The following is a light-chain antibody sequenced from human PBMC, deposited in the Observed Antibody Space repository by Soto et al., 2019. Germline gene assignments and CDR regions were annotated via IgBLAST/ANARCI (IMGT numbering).Light chain of an antibody. CDR3: QAYDYSLTASV. CDR2: EVS. CDR1: SSDVGGYNY. J-gene: IGLJ3*02. V-gene: IGLV2-14*01. Sequence: QSALTQPASVSGSPGQSITISCTGTSSDVGGYNYVSWYQQHPGKAPKLIIYEVSNRPSGVSTRSSGYKSGNTASLTISGLQAEDEADYYCQAYDYSLTASVFGGGTKLTVL.